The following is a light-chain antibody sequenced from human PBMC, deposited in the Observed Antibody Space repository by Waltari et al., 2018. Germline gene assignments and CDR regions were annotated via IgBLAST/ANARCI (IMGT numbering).Light chain of an antibody. CDR2: KVS. V-gene: IGKV2-30*01. CDR1: QSLVFSDGNTY. CDR3: MQGTHWPPT. J-gene: IGKJ1*01. Sequence: DVVMTQSPLSLPVTLGQPASISCRSSQSLVFSDGNTYLNWFQQRPGQSPRRLIYKVSNRDSGVPDRFSGRGSATDFTLKISRVEAEDVGVYYCMQGTHWPPTFGQGTKVEIK.